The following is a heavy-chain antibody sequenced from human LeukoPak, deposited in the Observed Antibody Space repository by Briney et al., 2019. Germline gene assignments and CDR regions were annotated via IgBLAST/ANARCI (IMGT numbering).Heavy chain of an antibody. V-gene: IGHV4-34*01. CDR3: ARDGSGSYYYKPTRHNWFDP. Sequence: SETLSLTCVVYGGSFSGYYWSWIRQPPGKGLEWIGEINHSGSTNYNPSLKSRVTISVDTSKNQFSLKLSSVTAADTAVYYCARDGSGSYYYKPTRHNWFDPWGQGTLVTVSS. CDR1: GGSFSGYY. D-gene: IGHD3-10*01. CDR2: INHSGST. J-gene: IGHJ5*02.